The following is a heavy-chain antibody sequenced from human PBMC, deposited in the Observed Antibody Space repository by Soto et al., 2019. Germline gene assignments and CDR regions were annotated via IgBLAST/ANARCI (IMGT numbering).Heavy chain of an antibody. CDR3: ARWVYSSGTRDWFDP. V-gene: IGHV4-39*01. CDR1: GGSISSNTYY. Sequence: SETLSLTCTVSGGSISSNTYYWGWIRQPPGKGLEWIGSIFYSGSTYYNPPLKSRVTISVDTSKNQFSLRLSSVTAADTAMYYCARWVYSSGTRDWFDPWGQGTLVTVSS. J-gene: IGHJ5*02. D-gene: IGHD6-19*01. CDR2: IFYSGST.